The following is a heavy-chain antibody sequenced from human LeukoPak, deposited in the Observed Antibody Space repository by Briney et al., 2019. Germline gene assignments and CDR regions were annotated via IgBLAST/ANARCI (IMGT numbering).Heavy chain of an antibody. Sequence: ASVKVSCKASGYTFTSYGISWVRQAPGQGLEWMGWISAYNGNANYAQKLQGRVTMTTDTSTSTAYMELRSLRSDDTAVYYCARDRKGYSYGYGSSEVDYWGQGTLVTVSS. V-gene: IGHV1-18*01. J-gene: IGHJ4*02. CDR3: ARDRKGYSYGYGSSEVDY. CDR2: ISAYNGNA. CDR1: GYTFTSYG. D-gene: IGHD5-18*01.